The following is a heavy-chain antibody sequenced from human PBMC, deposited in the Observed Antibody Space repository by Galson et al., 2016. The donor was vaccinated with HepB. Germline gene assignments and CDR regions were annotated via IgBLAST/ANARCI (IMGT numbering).Heavy chain of an antibody. CDR1: GGSISSSSYY. V-gene: IGHV4-39*01. CDR2: IYYSGST. J-gene: IGHJ4*02. Sequence: ETLSLTCTISGGSISSSSYYWGWIRQPPGKGLEWIGSIYYSGSTYYNPSLKSRVTISVDTSKNQFSLKLSSVTAADTAVYYCARHVVAWELRERYYFDYWGQGTLVTVSS. CDR3: ARHVVAWELRERYYFDY. D-gene: IGHD1-26*01.